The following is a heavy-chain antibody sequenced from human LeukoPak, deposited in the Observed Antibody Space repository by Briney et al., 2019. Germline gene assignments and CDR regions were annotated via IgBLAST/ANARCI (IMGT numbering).Heavy chain of an antibody. CDR1: GYTFTSYG. Sequence: ASVKVSCKASGYTFTSYGISWVRQAPGQGLEWMGWISAYNGNTNYAQKLQGRVTMTTDTSTSTAYMELRSLRSDDTAVYYCAREVPYYYGSSGYYLFDYWGQGTLVTVSS. V-gene: IGHV1-18*01. D-gene: IGHD3-22*01. CDR2: ISAYNGNT. J-gene: IGHJ4*02. CDR3: AREVPYYYGSSGYYLFDY.